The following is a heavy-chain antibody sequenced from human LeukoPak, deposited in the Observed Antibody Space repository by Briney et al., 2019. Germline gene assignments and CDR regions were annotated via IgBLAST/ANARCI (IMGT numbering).Heavy chain of an antibody. J-gene: IGHJ5*02. CDR3: ARVGYYDSSGYYVGGWFDP. D-gene: IGHD3-22*01. CDR1: GGSISSYY. CDR2: IYYSGST. V-gene: IGHV4-59*01. Sequence: PSETLSLTCTVSGGSISSYYWSWIRQPPGKGLEWIGYIYYSGSTNYNPSLKSRVTISVDTSKNQFSLKLSSVTAADTAVYYCARVGYYDSSGYYVGGWFDPWGQGTLVTVSS.